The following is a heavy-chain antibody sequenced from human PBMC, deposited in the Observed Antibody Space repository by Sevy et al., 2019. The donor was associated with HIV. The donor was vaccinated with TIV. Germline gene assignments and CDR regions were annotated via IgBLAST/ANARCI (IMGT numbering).Heavy chain of an antibody. Sequence: GGSLRLSCAASGFTFSSYGMHWVRQAPGKGLEWVAVIWYDGSNKYYADSVKGRFTISRDNSKNTLYLQMNSLRAEDTAVYYCARDGGVGDTMVRGGPYYYYGMDVWGQWTTVTVSS. CDR1: GFTFSSYG. D-gene: IGHD3-10*01. CDR3: ARDGGVGDTMVRGGPYYYYGMDV. CDR2: IWYDGSNK. J-gene: IGHJ6*02. V-gene: IGHV3-33*01.